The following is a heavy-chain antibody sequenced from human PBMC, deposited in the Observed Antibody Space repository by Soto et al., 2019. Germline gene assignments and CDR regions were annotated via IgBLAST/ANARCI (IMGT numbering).Heavy chain of an antibody. CDR2: INHSGST. CDR3: ARGQAAAGRPHSYYFDY. D-gene: IGHD6-13*01. Sequence: QVQLQQWGAGLLKPSETLSLTCAVYGGSFSGYYWSWIRQPPGKGLEWIGEINHSGSTNYNPSLKSRVTISVDTSKNQFSLKLTSVTAADTAVYYCARGQAAAGRPHSYYFDYWSQGTLVTVSS. J-gene: IGHJ4*02. V-gene: IGHV4-34*01. CDR1: GGSFSGYY.